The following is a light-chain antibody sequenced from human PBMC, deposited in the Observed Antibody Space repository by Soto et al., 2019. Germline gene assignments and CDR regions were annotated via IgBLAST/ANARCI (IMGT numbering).Light chain of an antibody. CDR3: QQYNTYWT. Sequence: DIEMTSSPSTLSASVGDRVTITCRASQSISWWLAWYQQKPGKAPKLLIYKASSLESGVPSRFSGSGSGTEFTLTISSLQPDDVATYYCQQYNTYWTFGQGTKV. CDR2: KAS. V-gene: IGKV1-5*03. J-gene: IGKJ1*01. CDR1: QSISWW.